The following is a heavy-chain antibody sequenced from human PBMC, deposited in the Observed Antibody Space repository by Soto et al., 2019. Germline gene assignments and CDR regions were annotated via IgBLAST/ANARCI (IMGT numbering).Heavy chain of an antibody. CDR1: GGSISSSSYY. V-gene: IGHV4-39*07. CDR2: IYYSGST. CDR3: ARIGVGATPTGYFDY. D-gene: IGHD1-26*01. Sequence: PSETLSLTCTVSGGSISSSSYYWGWIRQPPGKGLEWIGSIYYSGSTYYNPSLKSRVTISVDTSKNQFSLKLSSVTAADTAVYYCARIGVGATPTGYFDYWGQGTLVTVSS. J-gene: IGHJ4*02.